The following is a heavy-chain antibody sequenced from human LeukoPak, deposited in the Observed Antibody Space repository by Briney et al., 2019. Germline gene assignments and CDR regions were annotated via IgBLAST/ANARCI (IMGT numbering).Heavy chain of an antibody. V-gene: IGHV1-69*04. CDR3: ASQFLLPFDY. D-gene: IGHD3-22*01. CDR1: GGTFSSYA. Sequence: SVKVSCKASGGTFSSYAISWVRQAHGQGLEWMGRTIPILGIAKYAQKFQGRLTITADTSTSTAYMQLTNLRSDDTAVYYCASQFLLPFDYWGRGTLVTVSS. J-gene: IGHJ4*02. CDR2: TIPILGIA.